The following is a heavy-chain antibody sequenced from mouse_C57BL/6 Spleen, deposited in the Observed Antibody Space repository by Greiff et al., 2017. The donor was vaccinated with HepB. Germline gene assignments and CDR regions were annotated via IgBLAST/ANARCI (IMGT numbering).Heavy chain of an antibody. CDR3: ARVLIYYDYETGFAY. J-gene: IGHJ3*01. D-gene: IGHD2-4*01. Sequence: QVQLQQSGPELVKPGASVKISCKASGYAFSSSWMNWVKQRPGKGLEWIGRIYPGDGDTNYNGKFKGKATLTADKSSSTAYMQLSSLSSEDSAVYFCARVLIYYDYETGFAYWGQGTLVTVSA. V-gene: IGHV1-82*01. CDR2: IYPGDGDT. CDR1: GYAFSSSW.